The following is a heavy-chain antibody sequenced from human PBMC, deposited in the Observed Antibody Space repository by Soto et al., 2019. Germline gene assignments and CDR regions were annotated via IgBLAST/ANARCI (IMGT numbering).Heavy chain of an antibody. CDR2: IYYSGST. D-gene: IGHD3-22*01. CDR1: GGSISSGDYY. J-gene: IGHJ4*02. V-gene: IGHV4-30-4*01. Sequence: SETLSLTCTVSGGSISSGDYYWSWIRQPPGKGLEWIGYIYYSGSTYYNPSLKSRVTISVDTSKNQFSLKLSSVTAADTAVYYCARGDGDYYDGNGYLGRHWGQGTLVTVSS. CDR3: ARGDGDYYDGNGYLGRH.